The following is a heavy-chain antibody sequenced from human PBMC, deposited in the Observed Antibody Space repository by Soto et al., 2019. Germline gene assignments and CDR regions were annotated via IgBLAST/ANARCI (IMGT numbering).Heavy chain of an antibody. Sequence: EVQLVESGGGLVKPGGSLRLSCAASGFTFNNAWMNWVRQAPGKGLEWVGLIKRKTDGGTSAYAAPVKGRFTISRDDSKNTLYLQMNSLKTEDTAVYYCITDGHLGYSGYPRGDVWSQGTTVTVPS. CDR3: ITDGHLGYSGYPRGDV. CDR2: IKRKTDGGTS. V-gene: IGHV3-15*07. J-gene: IGHJ6*02. CDR1: GFTFNNAW. D-gene: IGHD5-12*01.